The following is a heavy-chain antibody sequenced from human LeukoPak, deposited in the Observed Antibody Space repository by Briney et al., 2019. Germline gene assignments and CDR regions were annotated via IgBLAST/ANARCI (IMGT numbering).Heavy chain of an antibody. J-gene: IGHJ3*02. D-gene: IGHD5-18*01. CDR3: VVSYLYAFDI. CDR2: ISSNGGST. V-gene: IGHV3-64D*09. CDR1: GFTFSSYA. Sequence: GGSLRLSCSAFGFTFSSYAMHWVRQAPGKGLEYVSAISSNGGSTYYADSVKGRFTISRDNYKNTLNLQMISLRAEDTAVYYCVVSYLYAFDIWGQGTMVTVSS.